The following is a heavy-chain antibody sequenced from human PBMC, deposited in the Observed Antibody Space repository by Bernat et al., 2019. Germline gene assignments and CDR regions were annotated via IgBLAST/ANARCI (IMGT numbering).Heavy chain of an antibody. V-gene: IGHV3-48*03. J-gene: IGHJ3*01. Sequence: EEQLVESGGGLVQPGGSLRLSCAASGFTFSSFEMNWVRQAPGKGLEWVSYISGSGSTIYADSVKGRFTISRDNAENSLYLKMNSLRAEDTAVYYCAREGGVVLAPPVYAFDVWGQGTMVTVSS. CDR2: ISGSGSTI. D-gene: IGHD2-8*02. CDR1: GFTFSSFE. CDR3: AREGGVVLAPPVYAFDV.